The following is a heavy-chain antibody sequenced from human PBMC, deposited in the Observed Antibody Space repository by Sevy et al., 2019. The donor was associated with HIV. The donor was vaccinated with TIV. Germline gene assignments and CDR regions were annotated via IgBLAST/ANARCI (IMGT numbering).Heavy chain of an antibody. CDR3: AKVLGPGLRYFDCSPADY. D-gene: IGHD3-9*01. V-gene: IGHV3-23*01. CDR1: GFTFSSYA. Sequence: GGSLRLSCAASGFTFSSYAMSWVRQAPGKGLEWVSAISGSGGSTYYADSVKGRFTISRDNSKNTLYLQMNSLRAEDTAVYYCAKVLGPGLRYFDCSPADYWGQGTLVTVSS. CDR2: ISGSGGST. J-gene: IGHJ4*02.